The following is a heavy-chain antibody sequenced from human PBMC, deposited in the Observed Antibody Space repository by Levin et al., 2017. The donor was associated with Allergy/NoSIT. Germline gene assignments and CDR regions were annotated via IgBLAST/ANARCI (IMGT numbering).Heavy chain of an antibody. Sequence: EASVKVSCKASGGTFRAYAFTWVRQAPGQGLEWMGGIIPILGTPNYAQKNQGRVTILADESTSTAYMELTNLTSEDTAVYYCATTMVGANNGLDVWGQGTPVTVSS. CDR2: IIPILGTP. CDR1: GGTFRAYA. V-gene: IGHV1-69*13. CDR3: ATTMVGANNGLDV. D-gene: IGHD1-26*01. J-gene: IGHJ6*02.